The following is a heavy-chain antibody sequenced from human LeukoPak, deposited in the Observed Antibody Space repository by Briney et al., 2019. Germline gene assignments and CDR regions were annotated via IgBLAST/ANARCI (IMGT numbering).Heavy chain of an antibody. CDR3: ARVRVAARRGFDP. CDR2: INPSGGST. J-gene: IGHJ5*02. CDR1: GYTFTSYY. D-gene: IGHD6-25*01. V-gene: IGHV1-46*01. Sequence: ASVKVSCKASGYTFTSYYMHWVRQAPGQGLEWMGIINPSGGSTSYAQKFQGRVTMTRDTSTSTAYMELSSLRSEDTAVYYCARVRVAARRGFDPWGQGTLVTVSS.